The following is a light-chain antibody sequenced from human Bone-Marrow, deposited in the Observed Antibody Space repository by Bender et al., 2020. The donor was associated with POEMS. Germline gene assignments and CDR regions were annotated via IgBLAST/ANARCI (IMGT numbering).Light chain of an antibody. CDR3: CSYAGSSTYVV. V-gene: IGLV1-44*01. Sequence: QSVLTQPPSVSGTPGQRVTISCSGSGSNIGGYPVNWYQQLPGTAPRLLIYTNNERPSGVPDRFSGSKSGTSASLAITGLQAEDEADYHCCSYAGSSTYVVFGGGTKLTVL. CDR2: TNN. J-gene: IGLJ2*01. CDR1: GSNIGGYP.